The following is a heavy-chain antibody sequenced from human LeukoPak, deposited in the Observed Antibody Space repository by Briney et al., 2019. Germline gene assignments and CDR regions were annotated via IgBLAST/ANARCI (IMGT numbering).Heavy chain of an antibody. J-gene: IGHJ4*02. V-gene: IGHV3-30-3*01. CDR3: AIDCSSTSCYN. CDR2: ISYDGSNK. CDR1: GFTFSSYA. Sequence: GRSLRLSCEASGFTFSSYAMHWVRQAPGKGLEWVAVISYDGSNKYYADSVKGRFTISRDNSKNTLYLQMNSLRAEDTAVYYCAIDCSSTSCYNWGQGTLVTVSS. D-gene: IGHD2-2*01.